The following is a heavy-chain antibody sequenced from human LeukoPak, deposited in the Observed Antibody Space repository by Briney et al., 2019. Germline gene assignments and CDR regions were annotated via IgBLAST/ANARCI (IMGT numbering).Heavy chain of an antibody. J-gene: IGHJ4*02. V-gene: IGHV3-23*01. CDR2: ISGSGGST. D-gene: IGHD3-16*02. CDR3: AKAVITFGGVIQAYDY. Sequence: PGGSLRLSCAASGFTFSSYAMSLVRQAPGKGLEWVSAISGSGGSTYYADSVKGRFTISRDNSKNTLYLQMNSLRAEDTAVYYCAKAVITFGGVIQAYDYWGQGTLVTVSS. CDR1: GFTFSSYA.